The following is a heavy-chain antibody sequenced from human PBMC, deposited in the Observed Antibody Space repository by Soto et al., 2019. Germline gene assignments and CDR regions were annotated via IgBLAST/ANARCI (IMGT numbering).Heavy chain of an antibody. CDR2: ISSSSSYI. D-gene: IGHD4-17*01. J-gene: IGHJ3*02. CDR3: ARAHLNYGDYFDAFDI. Sequence: EVQLVESGGGLVKPGGSLRLSCAASGFTFSSYSMNWVRQAPGKGLEWVSSISSSSSYIYYADSVKGRFTISRDNAKNSLYLQMNSLRAEDTAVYYCARAHLNYGDYFDAFDIWGQGTMVTVSS. V-gene: IGHV3-21*01. CDR1: GFTFSSYS.